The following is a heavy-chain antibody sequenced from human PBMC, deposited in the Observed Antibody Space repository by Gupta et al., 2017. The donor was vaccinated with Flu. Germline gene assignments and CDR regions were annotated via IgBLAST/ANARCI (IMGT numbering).Heavy chain of an antibody. CDR2: GDHDGSST. Sequence: EVQVVESGGGLVQPGGYLRLSCVVPGFTFSSYWMHWVRQVSGKGLVGVSRGDHDGSSTTYAGSVKGRFTSSRDNAKNTVYLQMISLRVEDAAVYYCASESAEGGRGIDWGQGTLVTVSS. J-gene: IGHJ4*02. CDR1: GFTFSSYW. CDR3: ASESAEGGRGID. D-gene: IGHD2-15*01. V-gene: IGHV3-74*01.